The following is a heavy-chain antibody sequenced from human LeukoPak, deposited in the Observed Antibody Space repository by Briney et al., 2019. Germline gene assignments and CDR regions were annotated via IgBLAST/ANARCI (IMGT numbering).Heavy chain of an antibody. CDR1: GFIFSDYA. Sequence: GGSLRLSCAGAGFIFSDYALHWVRQAPGKGLEWVAVISDDGSSKYYADSVKGRFTISRDNSKNTLYLQMNSLRVEDTAAYYCARDRYCTGGTCPRAYFDYWGQGTLVTVSS. CDR3: ARDRYCTGGTCPRAYFDY. V-gene: IGHV3-30*04. CDR2: ISDDGSSK. D-gene: IGHD2-8*02. J-gene: IGHJ4*02.